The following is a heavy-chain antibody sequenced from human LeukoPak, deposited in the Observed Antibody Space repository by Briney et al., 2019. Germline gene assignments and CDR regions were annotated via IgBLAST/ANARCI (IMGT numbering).Heavy chain of an antibody. D-gene: IGHD2-15*01. CDR3: ARHTCSGGSCYIDI. CDR2: IYYSGST. CDR1: GGSISSSSYY. J-gene: IGHJ3*02. V-gene: IGHV4-39*01. Sequence: SETLSLTCTASGGSISSSSYYWGWIRQPPGKGLEWIGSIYYSGSTYYNPSLKSRVTISVDTSKNQFSLKLSSVTAADTAVYYCARHTCSGGSCYIDIRGQGTMVTVSS.